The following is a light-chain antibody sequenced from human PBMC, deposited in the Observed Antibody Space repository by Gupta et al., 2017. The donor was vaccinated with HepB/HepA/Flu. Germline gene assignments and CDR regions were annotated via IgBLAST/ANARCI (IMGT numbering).Light chain of an antibody. CDR1: SSDIDNNKY. J-gene: IGLJ1*01. CDR3: SSYTSSDVYI. CDR2: DVR. V-gene: IGLV2-14*03. Sequence: QSALTQPASVSGSPGQSITIPCTGPSSDIDNNKYVSWYQQHPGKAPKLIIYDVRDRPSGVSHRFSGSKSGNTASLTISGLQAEDEADYYCSSYTSSDVYIFGTGTKVTVL.